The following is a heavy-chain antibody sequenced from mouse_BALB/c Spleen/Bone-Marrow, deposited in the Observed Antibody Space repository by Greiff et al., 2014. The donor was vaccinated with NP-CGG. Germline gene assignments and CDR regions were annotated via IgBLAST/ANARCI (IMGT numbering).Heavy chain of an antibody. CDR3: NVWDGNYFFDY. CDR1: GFNIKDYY. Sequence: DVHLVESGAELVRSGASVKLSCTASGFNIKDYYMHWVKQRPEQGLEWIGWIDPENGDTEYAPKFQGKATMTADTSSNTAYPQLSSLTSEDTAVYYCNVWDGNYFFDYWGQGTTLTVSS. V-gene: IGHV14-4*02. J-gene: IGHJ2*01. CDR2: IDPENGDT. D-gene: IGHD2-1*01.